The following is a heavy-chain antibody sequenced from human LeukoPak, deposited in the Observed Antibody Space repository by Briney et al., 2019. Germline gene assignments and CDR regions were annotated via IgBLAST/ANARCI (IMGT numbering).Heavy chain of an antibody. V-gene: IGHV4-34*01. D-gene: IGHD6-19*01. Sequence: PSETLSFTCAVYGGSFSGYYWSWIRQPPGKGLEWIGEINHSGSTNYNPSLKSRVTISVDTSKNQFSLKLSSVTAADTAVYYCASGYSSGWYPLYFDLWGRGTLVTVSS. J-gene: IGHJ2*01. CDR3: ASGYSSGWYPLYFDL. CDR2: INHSGST. CDR1: GGSFSGYY.